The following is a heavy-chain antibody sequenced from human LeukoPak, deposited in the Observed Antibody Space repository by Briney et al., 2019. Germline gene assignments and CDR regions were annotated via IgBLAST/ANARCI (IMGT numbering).Heavy chain of an antibody. CDR1: GYTLTELS. J-gene: IGHJ4*02. V-gene: IGHV1-24*01. CDR3: AIIAAAGRDGGYYFDY. D-gene: IGHD6-13*01. CDR2: FDPEDGET. Sequence: GASVTVSCKVSGYTLTELSMHWVRQAPGKGLEWMGGFDPEDGETIYAQKFQGRVTMTEDTSTDTAYMELSSLRSEDTAVYYCAIIAAAGRDGGYYFDYWGQGTLVTVSS.